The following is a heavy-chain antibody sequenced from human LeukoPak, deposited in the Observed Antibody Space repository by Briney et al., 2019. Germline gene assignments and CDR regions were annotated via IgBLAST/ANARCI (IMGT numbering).Heavy chain of an antibody. CDR3: ARLYSSGVYEGGEKNDY. CDR2: INHSGST. J-gene: IGHJ4*02. Sequence: SETLSLTCAVYGGPFSGYYWSWIRQPPGKGLEWIGEINHSGSTNYNPSLKSRVTISVDTSKNQFSLKLSSVTAADTAVYYCARLYSSGVYEGGEKNDYWGQGTLVTVSS. D-gene: IGHD6-19*01. V-gene: IGHV4-34*01. CDR1: GGPFSGYY.